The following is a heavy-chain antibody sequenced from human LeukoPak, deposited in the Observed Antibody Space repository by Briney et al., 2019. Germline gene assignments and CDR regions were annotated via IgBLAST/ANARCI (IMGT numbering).Heavy chain of an antibody. J-gene: IGHJ4*02. Sequence: PGGSLRLSCAASGFTFSNYDMNWVRQAPGKGLEWVSAISGSGYSTYYADSVKGRFTISRDNSKNTLYLQMNSLRAEDTAVYYCAKEPAISHGVDYWGQGTLVTVSS. CDR3: AKEPAISHGVDY. CDR1: GFTFSNYD. CDR2: ISGSGYST. V-gene: IGHV3-23*01.